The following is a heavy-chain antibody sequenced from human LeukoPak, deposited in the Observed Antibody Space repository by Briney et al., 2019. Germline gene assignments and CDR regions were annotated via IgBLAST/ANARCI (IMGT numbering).Heavy chain of an antibody. V-gene: IGHV1-69*05. CDR3: AREPPTYCGGDCLSNYFDY. D-gene: IGHD2-21*01. CDR1: GGTFSSYA. Sequence: GASVKVSCKASGGTFSSYAISWVRQAPGQGLEWMGGIIPIFGTANYAQKFQGRVTITTDESTSTAYMELSSLRSEDTAVYYCAREPPTYCGGDCLSNYFDYWGQGTLVTVSS. CDR2: IIPIFGTA. J-gene: IGHJ4*02.